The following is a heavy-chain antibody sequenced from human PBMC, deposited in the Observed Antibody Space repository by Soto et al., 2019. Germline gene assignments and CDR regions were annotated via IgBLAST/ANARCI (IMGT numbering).Heavy chain of an antibody. V-gene: IGHV3-23*01. CDR2: LSGSGTST. CDR3: AKWRGDPVVDRYYYGMDV. J-gene: IGHJ6*02. CDR1: GFSFVNYA. D-gene: IGHD2-2*01. Sequence: GGSLRLSCAASGFSFVNYAMNWVRQAPGKGLEWVSGLSGSGTSTYYADSVKGRFTISRDNSRDTLFLQMNSLRAEDTAVYYCAKWRGDPVVDRYYYGMDVWGQGTTVTVSS.